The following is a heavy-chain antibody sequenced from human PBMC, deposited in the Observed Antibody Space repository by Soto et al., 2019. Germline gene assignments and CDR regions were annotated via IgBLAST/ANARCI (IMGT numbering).Heavy chain of an antibody. CDR3: ARDVSPAIAGADY. CDR2: ISFSGDYT. J-gene: IGHJ4*02. V-gene: IGHV3-21*01. Sequence: GGSLRLSCAVSGFPLEKYGMNWVRQAPGKGLEWVSSISFSGDYTNYADSVKGRFTVSRDNAKNSLYLQMNSLRAEDTAVYYCARDVSPAIAGADYWGQGTLVTVSS. D-gene: IGHD6-19*01. CDR1: GFPLEKYG.